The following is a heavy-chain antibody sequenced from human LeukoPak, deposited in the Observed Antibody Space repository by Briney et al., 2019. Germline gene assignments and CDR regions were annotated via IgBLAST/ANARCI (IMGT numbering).Heavy chain of an antibody. CDR2: FYSAGSGGFR. V-gene: IGHV3-53*05. CDR1: GFFVNSNY. Sequence: GGSLRLSCEGSGFFVNSNYMTWVRQAPGRGLEWVADFYSAGSGGFRNYADSVKGRFAISRDNAKNSLYLQMNSLRAEDTALYYCAKASQDDVDTAIDYWGQGTLVTVSS. D-gene: IGHD5-18*01. J-gene: IGHJ4*02. CDR3: AKASQDDVDTAIDY.